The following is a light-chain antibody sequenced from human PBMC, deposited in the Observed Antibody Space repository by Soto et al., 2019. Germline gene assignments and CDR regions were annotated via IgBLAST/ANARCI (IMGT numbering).Light chain of an antibody. V-gene: IGKV3-15*01. CDR3: QQYNNWPPSIT. CDR2: GAS. CDR1: QSVSSN. J-gene: IGKJ5*01. Sequence: EIVMTQSPATLSVSPGERATLSCRASQSVSSNLAWYQQKPAQAPRLLIYGASTRATGIPARFSGSGSGTAFPLTISSLQSEDIAVYYCQQYNNWPPSITFGQGTRLEIK.